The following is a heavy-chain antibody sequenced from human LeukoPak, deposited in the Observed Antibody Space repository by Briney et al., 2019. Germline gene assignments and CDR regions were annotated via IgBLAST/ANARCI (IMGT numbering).Heavy chain of an antibody. CDR2: IRSKANTYAA. V-gene: IGHV3-73*01. J-gene: IGHJ4*01. D-gene: IGHD5-18*01. CDR1: GFTFSDSA. Sequence: QPGGSLRLSCAASGFTFSDSAMHWVRQASGTGLEWVPRIRSKANTYAASYAASVKGRFTISRDDSKNTASLQMNSLKTEDTAVYYCMARGDSYGLFDYWGHGTLVTVSS. CDR3: MARGDSYGLFDY.